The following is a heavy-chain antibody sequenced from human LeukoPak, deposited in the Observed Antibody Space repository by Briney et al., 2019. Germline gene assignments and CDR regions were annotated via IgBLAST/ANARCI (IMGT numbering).Heavy chain of an antibody. CDR2: INPSGGST. D-gene: IGHD2-15*01. V-gene: IGHV1-46*01. Sequence: GASVKVSCKASGYTFTSYYMHWVRQAPGQGLEWMGIINPSGGSTSYAQKFQGRVTMTRDTSTSTVYMELSSLRSEDTAVYYCARSGVVAAKTIGYAFDIWGQGTMVTVSS. CDR1: GYTFTSYY. CDR3: ARSGVVAAKTIGYAFDI. J-gene: IGHJ3*02.